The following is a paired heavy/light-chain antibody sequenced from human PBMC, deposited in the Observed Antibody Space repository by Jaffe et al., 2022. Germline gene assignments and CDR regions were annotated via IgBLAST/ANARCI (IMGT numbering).Light chain of an antibody. CDR1: SSDVGSYNF. CDR2: EGI. V-gene: IGLV2-23*01. Sequence: QSALTQPASVSGSPGQSITISCTGTSSDVGSYNFVSWYQHHPGKAPKLIIYEGIKRPSGVSTRFSGSKSGNTASLTISGLQAEDDADYYCSSYVGSIIFLFGGGTKLTV. CDR3: SSYVGSIIFL. J-gene: IGLJ2*01.
Heavy chain of an antibody. J-gene: IGHJ3*01. CDR1: GDSISSHNYY. CDR3: VSETYGSKSLNN. Sequence: QLQLQESGPGLVKPSETLSLTCTVSGDSISSHNYYWGWIRQPPGRGLEWIASIFYSGGTYYNPSLKSRITIEADTSKNHFSLRLNSVTAADTAMYYCVSETYGSKSLNNWSQGTMVTVSS. CDR2: IFYSGGT. D-gene: IGHD4-17*01. V-gene: IGHV4-39*02.